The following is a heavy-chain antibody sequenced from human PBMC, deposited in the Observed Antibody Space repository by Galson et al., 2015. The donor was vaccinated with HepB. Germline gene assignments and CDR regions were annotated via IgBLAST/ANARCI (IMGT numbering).Heavy chain of an antibody. CDR1: GGTFSSYA. V-gene: IGHV1-69*06. J-gene: IGHJ3*02. CDR2: IIPIFGTA. CDR3: ATGTRGAFDI. Sequence: SVKVSCKASGGTFSSYAISWVRQAPGQGLEWMGGIIPIFGTANYAQKFQGRVTMTEDTSTDTAYMELSSLRSEDTAVYYCATGTRGAFDIWGQGTMVTVSS. D-gene: IGHD3-10*01.